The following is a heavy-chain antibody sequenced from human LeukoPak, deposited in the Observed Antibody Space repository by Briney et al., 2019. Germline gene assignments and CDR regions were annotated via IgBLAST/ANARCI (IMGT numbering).Heavy chain of an antibody. CDR3: AREDWNYDGYFDY. J-gene: IGHJ4*02. CDR2: ISYDGSNK. D-gene: IGHD1-7*01. CDR1: GFTFISYA. V-gene: IGHV3-30-3*01. Sequence: GRSLRLSCAASGFTFISYAMHWVRQAPGKGLEWVAVISYDGSNKYYADSVKGRFTISRDKSKNTLYLQMNSLRAEDTAVYYCAREDWNYDGYFDYWGQGTLVTVSS.